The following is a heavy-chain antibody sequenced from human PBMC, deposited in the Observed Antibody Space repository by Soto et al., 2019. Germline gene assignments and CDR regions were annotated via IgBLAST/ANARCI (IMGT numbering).Heavy chain of an antibody. D-gene: IGHD2-15*01. CDR1: GGSISSNIYY. Sequence: SETLSRTCTVSGGSISSNIYYWVWIRQPPGKVLEWIGSIYYSGSTYYNPSLKSRVTISVDTSKNQFSLKLSSVTAADTAVYYCASLYCSGGSCLDYWGQGTLVTVSS. V-gene: IGHV4-39*01. CDR3: ASLYCSGGSCLDY. CDR2: IYYSGST. J-gene: IGHJ4*02.